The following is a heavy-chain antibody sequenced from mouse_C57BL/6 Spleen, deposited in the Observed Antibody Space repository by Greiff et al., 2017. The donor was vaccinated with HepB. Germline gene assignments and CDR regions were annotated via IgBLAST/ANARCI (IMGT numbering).Heavy chain of an antibody. CDR2: INPSSGYT. Sequence: QVQLQQSGAELAKPGASVTLSCKASGYTFTSYWMHWVKQRPGQGLEWIGYINPSSGYTKYNQKFKDKAKFTADKASSTAYRQLSSLTYEDSAVYCCARGDYDYDDAMDYWGQGASVTVSS. J-gene: IGHJ4*01. V-gene: IGHV1-7*01. CDR3: ARGDYDYDDAMDY. CDR1: GYTFTSYW. D-gene: IGHD2-4*01.